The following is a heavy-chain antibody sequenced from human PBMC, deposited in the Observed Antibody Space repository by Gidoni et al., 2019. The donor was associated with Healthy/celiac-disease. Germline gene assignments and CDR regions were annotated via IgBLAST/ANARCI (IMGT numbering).Heavy chain of an antibody. CDR1: GFTFSGSA. Sequence: EVQLVESGGGLVQPGGSLKLSCAASGFTFSGSAMHWVRQASGKGLEWVGRIRSKANSYATAYAASVKGRFTISRDDSKNTAYLQMNSLKTEDTAVYYCTRLGLYYDSSGYPRGFDYWGQGTLVTVSS. CDR2: IRSKANSYAT. V-gene: IGHV3-73*02. D-gene: IGHD3-22*01. J-gene: IGHJ4*02. CDR3: TRLGLYYDSSGYPRGFDY.